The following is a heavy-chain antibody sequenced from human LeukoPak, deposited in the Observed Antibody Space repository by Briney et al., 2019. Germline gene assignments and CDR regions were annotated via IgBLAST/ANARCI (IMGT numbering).Heavy chain of an antibody. J-gene: IGHJ4*02. D-gene: IGHD4-17*01. CDR1: EFTFSSFA. Sequence: PGGSLRLSCAASEFTFSSFAMSWVRQAPGKGLEWVARVSGSGGSTYYADSVKGRFSISRDNSKNTLYLQRNSLRAEDTAVYYCAPGGDYTFFDYWGQGTLVTVSS. V-gene: IGHV3-23*01. CDR3: APGGDYTFFDY. CDR2: VSGSGGST.